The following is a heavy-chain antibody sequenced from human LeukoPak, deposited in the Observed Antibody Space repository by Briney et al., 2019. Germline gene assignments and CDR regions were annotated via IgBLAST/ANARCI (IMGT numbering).Heavy chain of an antibody. V-gene: IGHV3-23*01. CDR1: GFTFSSHG. J-gene: IGHJ6*03. CDR3: ARGVQLWQPSFEYYYYYMDV. Sequence: PGGSLRLSCAASGFTFSSHGMSWVRQAPGKGLEWVSAISASGGSTYYADSVKGRFTISRDNSKSTLYLQMNSLRSDDTAVYYCARGVQLWQPSFEYYYYYMDVWGKGTTVTVSS. CDR2: ISASGGST. D-gene: IGHD5-18*01.